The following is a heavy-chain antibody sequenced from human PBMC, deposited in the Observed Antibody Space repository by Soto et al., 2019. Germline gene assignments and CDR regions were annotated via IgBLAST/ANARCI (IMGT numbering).Heavy chain of an antibody. CDR2: IYYTGST. CDR3: ARGRDYDSSGYYFLAY. J-gene: IGHJ4*02. Sequence: SETLSLTCTVYGGSVTGGTYYWTWIRQPPGKGLEWIGYIYYTGSTNYNLSLKSRVSISLDTSKNQFSLRLSSVTAADTAMYYCARGRDYDSSGYYFLAYWGQGTLVTVSS. CDR1: GGSVTGGTYY. V-gene: IGHV4-61*01. D-gene: IGHD3-22*01.